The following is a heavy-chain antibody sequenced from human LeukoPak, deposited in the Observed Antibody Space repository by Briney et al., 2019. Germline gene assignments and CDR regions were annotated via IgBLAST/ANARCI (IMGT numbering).Heavy chain of an antibody. Sequence: GGALRLSCAASGFSFSTYWMSWVRQTPEKGLEFAANINQGASVRNYMDSVKGRCTISRDNAKKSVYLDINSLRADDTAVYYCARDPGYSSSDLWGQGALVTVSS. CDR1: GFSFSTYW. J-gene: IGHJ5*02. CDR2: INQGASVR. CDR3: ARDPGYSSSDL. D-gene: IGHD6-6*01. V-gene: IGHV3-7*01.